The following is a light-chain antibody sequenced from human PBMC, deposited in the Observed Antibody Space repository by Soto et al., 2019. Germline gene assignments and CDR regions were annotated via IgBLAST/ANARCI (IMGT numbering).Light chain of an antibody. Sequence: EVVMTQSPATLSVSPGERATLSCRASESVSRNLAWYQQKPGQAPRLLIYGASSRATGIPDRFSGSGSGTDFTLTISSLQSEDFAVYYCQQYGSSGTFGQGTKV. V-gene: IGKV3D-15*01. CDR3: QQYGSSGT. CDR2: GAS. J-gene: IGKJ1*01. CDR1: ESVSRN.